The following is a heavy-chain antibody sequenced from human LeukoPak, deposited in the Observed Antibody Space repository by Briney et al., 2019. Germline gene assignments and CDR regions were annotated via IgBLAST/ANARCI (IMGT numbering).Heavy chain of an antibody. CDR2: LSGSGGNT. D-gene: IGHD3-22*01. Sequence: GGSLRLSCAASGFTFSSYAMSWVRQAPGKGLEWVSTLSGSGGNTYYADSVKGRVTISRDNSKNTLYLQMNSLRAEDTAVYYCAKCSRGYYYDSSLDYWGQGTLVTVSS. CDR3: AKCSRGYYYDSSLDY. CDR1: GFTFSSYA. J-gene: IGHJ4*02. V-gene: IGHV3-23*01.